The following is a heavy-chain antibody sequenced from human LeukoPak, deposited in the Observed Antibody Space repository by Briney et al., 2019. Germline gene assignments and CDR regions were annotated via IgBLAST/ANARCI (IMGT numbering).Heavy chain of an antibody. CDR3: AGVDWSV. CDR2: ISDSGRSV. D-gene: IGHD3-9*01. J-gene: IGHJ4*02. V-gene: IGHV3-23*01. CDR1: GFTFSNYP. Sequence: GGSLRLSCAASGFTFSNYPMSWVRQAPGKGLEWVSTISDSGRSVFYIDSVKGRFTIPGDNSRNTLYLQMNSLTAEDTAIYFCAGVDWSVWGQGSLVTVSS.